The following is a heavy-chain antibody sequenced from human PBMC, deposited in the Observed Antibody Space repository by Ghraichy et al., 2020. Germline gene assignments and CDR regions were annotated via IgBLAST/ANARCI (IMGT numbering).Heavy chain of an antibody. CDR1: GDSVSSNSAA. Sequence: SQTLSLTCAISGDSVSSNSAAWNWIRQSPSRGLEWLGRTYYRSKWYNDYAVSVKSRITINPDTSKNQFSMQLNSVTPEDTAVYYCAIGGVRMATIAFYGYFDLWGRGTLVTV. V-gene: IGHV6-1*01. CDR3: AIGGVRMATIAFYGYFDL. J-gene: IGHJ2*01. D-gene: IGHD5-24*01. CDR2: TYYRSKWYN.